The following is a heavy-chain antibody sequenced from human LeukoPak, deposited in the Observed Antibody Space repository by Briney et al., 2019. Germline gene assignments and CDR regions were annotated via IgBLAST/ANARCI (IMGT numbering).Heavy chain of an antibody. CDR1: GFTFSGYA. J-gene: IGHJ6*03. CDR2: ISGSGGST. D-gene: IGHD6-25*01. CDR3: ARDRGRYYMDV. Sequence: GGSLRLSCAASGFTFSGYAMSWVRQAPGKGLEWVSAISGSGGSTYYADSVKGRFTISRDNSKNTLYLQMNSLRAGDTAVYYCARDRGRYYMDVWGKGTTVTISS. V-gene: IGHV3-23*01.